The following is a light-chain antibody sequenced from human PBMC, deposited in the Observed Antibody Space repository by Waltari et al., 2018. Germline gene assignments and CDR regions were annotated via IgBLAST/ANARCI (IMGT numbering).Light chain of an antibody. Sequence: QSALTQPASVSGSPRQSITISCTGTSSDVGGYNSVSWYQQHPGKAPKLVISDVSKRPSGLSNRFSGSKSGNTASLTISGLQAEDEADYYCSSNTSSNTFVFGTGTKVTVL. CDR3: SSNTSSNTFV. CDR1: SSDVGGYNS. CDR2: DVS. J-gene: IGLJ1*01. V-gene: IGLV2-14*01.